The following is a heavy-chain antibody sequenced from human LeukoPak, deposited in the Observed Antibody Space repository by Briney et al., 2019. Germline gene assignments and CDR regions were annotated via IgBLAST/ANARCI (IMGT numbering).Heavy chain of an antibody. CDR2: ISYDGSNK. J-gene: IGHJ6*02. V-gene: IGHV3-30*18. Sequence: RSLRLSCAASGFSFSGYDMHWVRQAPGKGLEWVAVISYDGSNKYYADSVKGRFTISRDNSKNTLYLQMNSLRAEDTAVYYCAKSSGGGGSMDVWGQGTTVTVSS. CDR1: GFSFSGYD. CDR3: AKSSGGGGSMDV. D-gene: IGHD2-15*01.